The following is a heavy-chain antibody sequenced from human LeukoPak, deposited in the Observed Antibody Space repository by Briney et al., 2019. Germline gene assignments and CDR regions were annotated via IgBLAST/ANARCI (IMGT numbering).Heavy chain of an antibody. D-gene: IGHD3-3*01. Sequence: PSETLSLTCTVSGGSISSAGYYWSWIRQHPGKGLEWIGYIYYSGSTYYNPSLKSRVIMSVDTSKNQFSLKLSSVTAADTAVYYCARGTPYDFWSGYYFSYYFDYWGQGTLVTVSS. V-gene: IGHV4-30-4*08. J-gene: IGHJ4*02. CDR1: GGSISSAGYY. CDR2: IYYSGST. CDR3: ARGTPYDFWSGYYFSYYFDY.